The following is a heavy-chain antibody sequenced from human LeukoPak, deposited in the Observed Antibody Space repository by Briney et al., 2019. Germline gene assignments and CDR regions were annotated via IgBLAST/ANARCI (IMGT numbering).Heavy chain of an antibody. CDR3: ARFLAGTRHFHFYYYMDV. V-gene: IGHV4-59*01. Sequence: PSETLSLTCTVSNGPINTYQWSWIRQPPGKGLEWIGNIHYSGSANYNPSLKSRVIISVDTSKNQFSLKLSPVTAADTAPYYCARFLAGTRHFHFYYYMDVWGKGTTVTISS. CDR2: IHYSGSA. CDR1: NGPINTYQ. J-gene: IGHJ6*03. D-gene: IGHD3-9*01.